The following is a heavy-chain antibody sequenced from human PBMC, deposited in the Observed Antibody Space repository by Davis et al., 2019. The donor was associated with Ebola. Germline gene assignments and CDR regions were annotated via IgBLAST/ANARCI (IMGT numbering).Heavy chain of an antibody. Sequence: GESLKISCAASGFTFSSYGLHWVRQAPGKGLEWVAVISYDGSNKYYADSVKGRFTISRDNSKNTLYLQMNSLRAEDTAVYYCAKQPRWLQFPYYFDYWGQGTLVTVSS. J-gene: IGHJ4*02. D-gene: IGHD5-24*01. CDR3: AKQPRWLQFPYYFDY. CDR1: GFTFSSYG. V-gene: IGHV3-30*18. CDR2: ISYDGSNK.